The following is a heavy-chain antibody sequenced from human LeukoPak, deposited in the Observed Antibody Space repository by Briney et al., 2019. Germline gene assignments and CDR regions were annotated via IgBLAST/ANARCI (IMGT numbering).Heavy chain of an antibody. CDR3: ARNYDRMDY. CDR1: GGSMTDYY. J-gene: IGHJ4*02. Sequence: PSETLSLTCTVSGGSMTDYYWSWIRQPPGRELEWIGYIYYSGTTYYNPSLKSRVTMSVDTSKKQLSLKLSSVTAADTAVYFCARNYDRMDYWGQGTLVTVSS. CDR2: IYYSGTT. D-gene: IGHD3-16*01. V-gene: IGHV4-59*01.